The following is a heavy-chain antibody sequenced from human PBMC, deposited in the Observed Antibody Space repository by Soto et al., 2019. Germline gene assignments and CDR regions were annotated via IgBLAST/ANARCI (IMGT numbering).Heavy chain of an antibody. CDR2: IYPGDSET. J-gene: IGHJ4*02. V-gene: IGHV5-51*01. CDR1: GYSFTDYW. CDR3: ARQGSQFDRNYSGY. Sequence: PGESLKISCKGSGYSFTDYWIGWVRQVPGKGLEWMGVIYPGDSETRFSPSFQGQVTISADKSIYTAYLQWSSLKASDSAMYYCARQGSQFDRNYSGYWRQGTLVTVS. D-gene: IGHD3-10*01.